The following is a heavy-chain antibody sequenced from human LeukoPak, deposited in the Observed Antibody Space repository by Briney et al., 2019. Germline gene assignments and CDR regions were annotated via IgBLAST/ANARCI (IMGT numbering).Heavy chain of an antibody. D-gene: IGHD6-6*01. V-gene: IGHV1-69*06. Sequence: GSSVKVSCKASGGTFSSYAISWVRQAPGQGLEWMGGIIPIFGTANYAQKFQGRVTITADKSTSTAYMELSSLRSEDTAVYYCARDRSSQLVYFDYWGQGTLVTVSS. CDR2: IIPIFGTA. CDR1: GGTFSSYA. CDR3: ARDRSSQLVYFDY. J-gene: IGHJ4*02.